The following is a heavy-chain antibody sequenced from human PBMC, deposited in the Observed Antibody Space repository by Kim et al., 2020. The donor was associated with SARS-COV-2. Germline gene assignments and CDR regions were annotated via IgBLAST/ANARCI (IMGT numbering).Heavy chain of an antibody. CDR2: IYTSGST. D-gene: IGHD3-22*01. J-gene: IGHJ4*02. Sequence: SETLSLTCTVSGGSISSGSYYWSWIRQPAGKGPEWIGRIYTSGSTNYNPSLKSRVTISVDTSKNQFSLKLSSVTAADTAVYYCARTPYYYDSSGYRPGFDYWGQGTLVTVSS. CDR3: ARTPYYYDSSGYRPGFDY. V-gene: IGHV4-61*02. CDR1: GGSISSGSYY.